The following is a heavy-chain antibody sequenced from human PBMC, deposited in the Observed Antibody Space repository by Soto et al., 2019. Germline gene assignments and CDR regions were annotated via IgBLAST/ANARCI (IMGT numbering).Heavy chain of an antibody. V-gene: IGHV3-21*01. CDR3: ASEGYCTNGVCSKNYYYGMDV. D-gene: IGHD2-8*01. Sequence: PGGSLRLSCAASGFTFSSYSMNWVRQAPGKGLEWVSSISSSSSYIYYADSVKGRFTISRDNAKNSLYLQMNSLRAEDTAVYYCASEGYCTNGVCSKNYYYGMDVWGQGTTVTVSS. J-gene: IGHJ6*02. CDR2: ISSSSSYI. CDR1: GFTFSSYS.